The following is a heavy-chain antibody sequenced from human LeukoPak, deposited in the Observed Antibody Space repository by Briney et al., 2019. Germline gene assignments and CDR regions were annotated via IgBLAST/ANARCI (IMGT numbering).Heavy chain of an antibody. CDR3: ARAGFGELLAAAFDI. Sequence: GGSLRLSSAASGFIFGTYSMNWVRQAPGKGLEWVSYISSSSSTIYYADSVKGRFTISRDNAKNSLYLQMNSLRVEDTAVYYCARAGFGELLAAAFDIWGQGTMVTVSS. J-gene: IGHJ3*02. CDR2: ISSSSSTI. D-gene: IGHD1-26*01. V-gene: IGHV3-48*01. CDR1: GFIFGTYS.